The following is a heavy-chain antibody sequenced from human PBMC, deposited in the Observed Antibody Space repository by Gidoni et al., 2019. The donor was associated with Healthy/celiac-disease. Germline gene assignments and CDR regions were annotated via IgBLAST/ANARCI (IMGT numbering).Heavy chain of an antibody. Sequence: QVQLVESGGGVVQPGRSLRLSCAASGFTFSSYGMHWVRQAPGKGLEWVAVISYDGSNKYYADSVKGRFTISRDNSKNTLYLQMNSLRAEDTAVYYCVASSKYCSSTSCYSSWFDPWGQGTLVTVSS. J-gene: IGHJ5*02. D-gene: IGHD2-2*01. CDR3: VASSKYCSSTSCYSSWFDP. CDR2: ISYDGSNK. V-gene: IGHV3-30*03. CDR1: GFTFSSYG.